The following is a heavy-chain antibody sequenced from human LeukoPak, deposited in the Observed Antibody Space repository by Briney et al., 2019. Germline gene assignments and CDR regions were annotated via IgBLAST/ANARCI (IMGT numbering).Heavy chain of an antibody. D-gene: IGHD6-19*01. Sequence: GESLKISCQGSGYNFPSRWIGWVRQMPGKGLEWMGIIYPRDADTRYSPSFQGQVTISADTSISTAYLQWGSLKASDTAMYFCARRPYSSGRYFDLWGRGTLVTVSS. CDR3: ARRPYSSGRYFDL. CDR2: IYPRDADT. CDR1: GYNFPSRW. V-gene: IGHV5-51*01. J-gene: IGHJ2*01.